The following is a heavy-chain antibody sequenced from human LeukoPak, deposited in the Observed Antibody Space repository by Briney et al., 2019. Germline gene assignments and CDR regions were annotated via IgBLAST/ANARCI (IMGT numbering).Heavy chain of an antibody. J-gene: IGHJ2*01. D-gene: IGHD3-9*01. CDR1: GGSVSSDSSY. V-gene: IGHV4-31*03. Sequence: TPSETLSLTCSVSGGSVSSDSSYWTWIRQHPGKGLEWIGYIFYRGNTYHNPSLKSRLSISVDTSKHQFSLTMTSVTAADTAVYYCARAVGYDDVTGYYRGWYFDLWGRGTLVTVSS. CDR2: IFYRGNT. CDR3: ARAVGYDDVTGYYRGWYFDL.